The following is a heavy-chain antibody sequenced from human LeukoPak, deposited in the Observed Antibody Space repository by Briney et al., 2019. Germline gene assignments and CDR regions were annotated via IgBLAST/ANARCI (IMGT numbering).Heavy chain of an antibody. J-gene: IGHJ4*02. V-gene: IGHV3-30*18. CDR1: GFSLISSG. Sequence: GGSLRLSCVASGFSLISSGMHWVRQAPGKGLEWVAIISFDGRNQDYADSVKGRFTISRDTSNNTVSLQMNSLRPDDTAVYYCAKQAYNWNDVLGYWGQGTLVTVSS. CDR2: ISFDGRNQ. D-gene: IGHD1-20*01. CDR3: AKQAYNWNDVLGY.